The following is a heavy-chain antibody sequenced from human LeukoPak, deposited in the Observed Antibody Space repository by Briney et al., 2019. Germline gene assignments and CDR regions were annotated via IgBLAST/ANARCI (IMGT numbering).Heavy chain of an antibody. CDR2: IVVGSGNT. Sequence: SVKVSCKASGFTFTSSAMQWVRQARGQRLEWIGWIVVGSGNTNYAQKFQERVTITRDMSTSTAYMELSSLKSDDTAVYYCARVAMSGIGSDDFWGQGTLVTASS. D-gene: IGHD1-26*01. V-gene: IGHV1-58*02. CDR3: ARVAMSGIGSDDF. CDR1: GFTFTSSA. J-gene: IGHJ4*02.